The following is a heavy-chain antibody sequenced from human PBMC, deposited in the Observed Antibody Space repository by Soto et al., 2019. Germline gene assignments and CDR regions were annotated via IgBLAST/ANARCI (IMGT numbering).Heavy chain of an antibody. CDR1: GGSISSSSYY. D-gene: IGHD2-15*01. CDR3: ARLSRYCSGGSCYSSWFDP. Sequence: QLQLQESGPGLVKPSETLSLTCTVSGGSISSSSYYWGWIRQPPGKGLEWIGSIYYSGSTYYNPSLKIRVPISVDTSKNQFSLKLSSVTAADTAVYYCARLSRYCSGGSCYSSWFDPWGQGTLVTVSS. CDR2: IYYSGST. V-gene: IGHV4-39*01. J-gene: IGHJ5*02.